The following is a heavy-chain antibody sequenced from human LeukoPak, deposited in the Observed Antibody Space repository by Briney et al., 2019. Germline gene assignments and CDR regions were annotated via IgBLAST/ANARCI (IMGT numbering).Heavy chain of an antibody. V-gene: IGHV3-74*01. CDR3: SRGPNSATSNYYCGDF. CDR2: ISSDGSST. Sequence: GSLRLSCAASGFTFSSYWMHWVRQVPGKGLVWVSRISSDGSSTSYADSVKGRFTVSRDNAKNTLYLQMNSLRAEDTAVYYCSRGPNSATSNYYCGDFWGQGALVTVSS. CDR1: GFTFSSYW. J-gene: IGHJ4*02. D-gene: IGHD3-22*01.